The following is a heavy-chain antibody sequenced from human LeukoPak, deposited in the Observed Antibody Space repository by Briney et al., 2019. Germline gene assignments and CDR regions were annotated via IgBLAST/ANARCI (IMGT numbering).Heavy chain of an antibody. V-gene: IGHV4-59*08. CDR2: IYYSGST. CDR3: ARAEWYSSSSYLFDY. Sequence: SETLSLTCTVSGGSISSYYWSWIRQPPGKGLEWIGYIYYSGSTNYNPSLKSRVTISVDTSKNQFSLKLSSVTAADTAVYYCARAEWYSSSSYLFDYWGQGTLVTVSS. D-gene: IGHD6-6*01. CDR1: GGSISSYY. J-gene: IGHJ4*02.